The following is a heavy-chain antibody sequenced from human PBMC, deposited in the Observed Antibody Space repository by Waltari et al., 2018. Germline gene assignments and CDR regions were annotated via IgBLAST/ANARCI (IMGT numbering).Heavy chain of an antibody. CDR1: GFTFRSYW. Sequence: EVQLVESGGGLVQSGGSLRLSCTGSGFTFRSYWMTWVRQAPGKGLEWVANIKQDGSEKYYVDSVKGRFTISRDNAKNSLYLQMNSLRAEDTAVYYCARDPMAYSYVPWYFDYWGQGALVTVSS. V-gene: IGHV3-7*01. D-gene: IGHD5-18*01. CDR3: ARDPMAYSYVPWYFDY. J-gene: IGHJ4*02. CDR2: IKQDGSEK.